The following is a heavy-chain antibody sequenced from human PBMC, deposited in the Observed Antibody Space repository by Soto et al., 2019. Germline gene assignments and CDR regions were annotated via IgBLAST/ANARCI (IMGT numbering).Heavy chain of an antibody. CDR1: GYTFTSFC. Sequence: ASVNVSCKGSGYTFTSFCISWLRQAPWQGLQWMGWIGGYNGRTNYAQKLRGRLTLTIDTSTSTAYMELRSLRSDDTAVYYCARDGGEAVAGPGSYYWGQGTLVTVSS. V-gene: IGHV1-18*01. D-gene: IGHD6-19*01. CDR3: ARDGGEAVAGPGSYY. CDR2: IGGYNGRT. J-gene: IGHJ4*02.